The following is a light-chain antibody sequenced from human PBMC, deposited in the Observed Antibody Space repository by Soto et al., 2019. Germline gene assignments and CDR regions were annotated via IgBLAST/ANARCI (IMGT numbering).Light chain of an antibody. J-gene: IGKJ1*01. V-gene: IGKV1-5*03. CDR3: QHYNSYSEA. Sequence: IQLSQSPSSLSASVGDRVTITCRASQGISSNLAWYQQKPGKAPKLLIYKASSLESGVPSRFSGSGSGTEFTLTISSLQPDDFATYYCQHYNSYSEAFGQGTKVDI. CDR1: QGISSN. CDR2: KAS.